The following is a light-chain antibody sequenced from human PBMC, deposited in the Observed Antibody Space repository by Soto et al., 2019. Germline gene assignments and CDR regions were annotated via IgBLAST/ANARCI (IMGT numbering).Light chain of an antibody. CDR3: QQYNNWPPIT. J-gene: IGKJ1*01. CDR1: QSVSSAN. CDR2: GAS. Sequence: EIVLTQSPGTLSLSPGERATLSCRASQSVSSANFAWYQQKPGQAPRLLIYGASTRATGIPARFSGSGSGTEFTLTISSLQSEDFAVYYCQQYNNWPPITFGQGTKVDIK. V-gene: IGKV3-15*01.